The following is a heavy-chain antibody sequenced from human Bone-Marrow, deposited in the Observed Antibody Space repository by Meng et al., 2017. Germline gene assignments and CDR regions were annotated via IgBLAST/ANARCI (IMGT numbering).Heavy chain of an antibody. V-gene: IGHV3-30*01. CDR3: ARGSGAAGNWFDP. Sequence: HVRLVESGGGLVQPGRSRRLSCAASGFTFSSFAMHWVRQAPGKGLEWVAVTSYKDGSNKYYADSVQGRFTISRDNSKNTLFLQMNSLRGEDTAVYYCARGSGAAGNWFDPWGQGTLVTVSS. CDR1: GFTFSSFA. CDR2: TSYKDGSNK. J-gene: IGHJ5*02. D-gene: IGHD6-13*01.